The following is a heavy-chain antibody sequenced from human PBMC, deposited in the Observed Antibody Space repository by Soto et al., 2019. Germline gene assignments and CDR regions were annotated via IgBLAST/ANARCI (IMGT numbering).Heavy chain of an antibody. CDR2: IYYSGST. D-gene: IGHD1-26*01. J-gene: IGHJ6*02. V-gene: IGHV4-39*02. Sequence: QLQLQESGPGLVKPSETLSLTCTVSGGSISSSSYYWGWIRQPPGKGLEWIGSIYYSGSTYYNPSLKSRVTVSVDPSKNQFSLKLSSVTAADTAVYCCAREGDGEYSGSYYGYYYYGMDVWGQGTTVTVSS. CDR3: AREGDGEYSGSYYGYYYYGMDV. CDR1: GGSISSSSYY.